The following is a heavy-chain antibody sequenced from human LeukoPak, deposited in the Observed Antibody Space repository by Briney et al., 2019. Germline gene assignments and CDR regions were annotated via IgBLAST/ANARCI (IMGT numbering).Heavy chain of an antibody. CDR2: INTDGTVT. D-gene: IGHD6-19*01. CDR1: GFTFSKYW. J-gene: IGHJ5*02. Sequence: GGSLRLSCAASGFTFSKYWMLWVRQAPGKGLESVSRINTDGTVTTYADSVKGRFTVSRDNADNTMFLQTNRERDDGTAVYYCATKQWLAPPPDAWGQGTPVTVSS. CDR3: ATKQWLAPPPDA. V-gene: IGHV3-74*01.